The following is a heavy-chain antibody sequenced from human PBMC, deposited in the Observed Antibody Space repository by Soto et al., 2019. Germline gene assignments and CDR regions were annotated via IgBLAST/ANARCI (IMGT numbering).Heavy chain of an antibody. D-gene: IGHD2-8*01. CDR3: ARDRCTNGVCPPYYYYYMDV. V-gene: IGHV3-21*01. J-gene: IGHJ6*03. CDR1: GFTFSSYS. Sequence: GGSLRLSCAASGFTFSSYSMNWVRQAPGKGLEWVSSIISSSSYIYYADSVKGRFTISRDNAKNSLFLQMNSLRAEDTAVYYCARDRCTNGVCPPYYYYYMDVWGKGTTVTVSS. CDR2: IISSSSYI.